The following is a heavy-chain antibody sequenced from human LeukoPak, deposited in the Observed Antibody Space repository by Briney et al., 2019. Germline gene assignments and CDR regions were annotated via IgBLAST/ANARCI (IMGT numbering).Heavy chain of an antibody. J-gene: IGHJ5*02. CDR1: GFTFSSYW. CDR3: ARGIVVVVAATNWFDP. CDR2: INSDGSST. V-gene: IGHV3-74*01. Sequence: PGGSLRLSCAASGFTFSSYWMHWVRQAPGKGLVWVSRINSDGSSTSYADSVKGRFTISRDNAKNTLYLRMNSLRAEDTAVYYCARGIVVVVAATNWFDPWGQGTLVTVSS. D-gene: IGHD2-15*01.